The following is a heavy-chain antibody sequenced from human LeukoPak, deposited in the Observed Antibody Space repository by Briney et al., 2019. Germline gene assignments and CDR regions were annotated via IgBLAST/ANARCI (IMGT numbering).Heavy chain of an antibody. Sequence: GRSLRLSCAASGFTFDDYAMHWVRRAPGKGLEWVSGISWNSGSIGYADSVKGRFTISRDNAKNSLYLQMNSLRAEDTALYYCARDLAMAGRDLDYWGQGTLVTVSS. D-gene: IGHD6-19*01. CDR2: ISWNSGSI. CDR1: GFTFDDYA. V-gene: IGHV3-9*01. CDR3: ARDLAMAGRDLDY. J-gene: IGHJ4*02.